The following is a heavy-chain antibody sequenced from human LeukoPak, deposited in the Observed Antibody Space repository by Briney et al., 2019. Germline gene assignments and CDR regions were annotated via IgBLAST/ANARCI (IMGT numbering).Heavy chain of an antibody. CDR3: ARRDYGDY. CDR2: INPNSGGT. Sequence: GASVKVSCKTSASTFTGYYIHWVRQAPGQGLEWMGWINPNSGGTNYAQKFQGRVTMTRDTSISTAYMELARLRSDDTAVYYCARRDYGDYWGQGTLVTVSS. J-gene: IGHJ4*02. CDR1: ASTFTGYY. V-gene: IGHV1-2*02.